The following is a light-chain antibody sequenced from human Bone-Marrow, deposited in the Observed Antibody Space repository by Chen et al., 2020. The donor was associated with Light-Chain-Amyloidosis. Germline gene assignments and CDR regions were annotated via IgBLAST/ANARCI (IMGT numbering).Light chain of an antibody. V-gene: IGKV3-20*01. J-gene: IGKJ4*01. CDR1: QTISSNY. CDR2: GSS. Sequence: EIVLTQSPGTLSLSPGEGANLSCRASQTISSNYLTCYQQKFGQAPRLLIYGSSSRATGIPDRYTGGRAGTDFTLTINRLEPEDFAMYYCKQNGTSPLTFGGGNNVEIK. CDR3: KQNGTSPLT.